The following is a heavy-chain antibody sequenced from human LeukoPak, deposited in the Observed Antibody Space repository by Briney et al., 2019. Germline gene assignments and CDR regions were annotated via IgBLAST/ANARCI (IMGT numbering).Heavy chain of an antibody. CDR3: ARNPTLQLWLPEARFDP. Sequence: GASVKVSCKTSGYTFITYYIRWVRQVPGQGLEWMGWINPHSGGTNFAQKFQGRVTMTRDKSINTAYMELSRLRFDDTAIYYCARNPTLQLWLPEARFDPWGQGTLVTVSS. CDR2: INPHSGGT. D-gene: IGHD5-18*01. CDR1: GYTFITYY. J-gene: IGHJ5*02. V-gene: IGHV1-2*02.